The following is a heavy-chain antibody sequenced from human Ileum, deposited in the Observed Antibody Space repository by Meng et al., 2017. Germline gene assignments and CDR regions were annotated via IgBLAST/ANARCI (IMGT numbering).Heavy chain of an antibody. CDR3: AGDSSYWYFDL. CDR1: GFTFSNYW. V-gene: IGHV3-7*03. Sequence: GESLKISCATSGFTFSNYWMSWVRQAPGKGLEWVANIKQDGSETYYVDSVKGRFTISRDNARNSLSLQMNSLRAEDTAVYYCAGDSSYWYFDLWGRGTLVTVSS. J-gene: IGHJ2*01. CDR2: IKQDGSET.